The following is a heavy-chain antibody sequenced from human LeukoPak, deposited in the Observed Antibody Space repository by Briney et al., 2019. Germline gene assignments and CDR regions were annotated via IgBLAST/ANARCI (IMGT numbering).Heavy chain of an antibody. Sequence: GGSLRLSCAASGFTFKDYAMHWVRQVPGRGLEWVSLISWDSGNSYYADSVKGRFTISRDNSKSSLSLQMNSLRTEDTALYYCAKGPGAAVAKRYIQHWGQGTLVTVSS. D-gene: IGHD6-19*01. CDR3: AKGPGAAVAKRYIQH. CDR2: ISWDSGNS. V-gene: IGHV3-43*01. J-gene: IGHJ1*01. CDR1: GFTFKDYA.